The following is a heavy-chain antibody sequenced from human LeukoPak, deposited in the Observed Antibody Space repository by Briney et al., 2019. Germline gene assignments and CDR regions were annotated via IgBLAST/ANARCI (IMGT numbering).Heavy chain of an antibody. D-gene: IGHD2-15*01. J-gene: IGHJ5*02. CDR3: ARAGRYCSGGSCYAVNPRWFDP. CDR2: FNHSGRI. Sequence: SETLSLTCAVHGGPFSGYYWSWIRQTPGKGLEWIGEFNHSGRINYNQSLKSRDTISVDTSKNQFSLKPSSVTAADTAVYYCARAGRYCSGGSCYAVNPRWFDPWGQGTLVTVSS. CDR1: GGPFSGYY. V-gene: IGHV4-34*01.